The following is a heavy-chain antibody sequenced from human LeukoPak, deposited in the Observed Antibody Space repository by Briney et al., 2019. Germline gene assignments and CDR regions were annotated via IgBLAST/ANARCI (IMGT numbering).Heavy chain of an antibody. J-gene: IGHJ6*02. Sequence: ASVKVSCKASGYTFTSYGISWVRQAPGQALEWMGWISAYNGNTNYAQKLQGRVTMTTDTSTSTAYMELRSLRSDDTAVYYCARDSTSMVGFYYYGMDVWGQGTTVTVSS. V-gene: IGHV1-18*01. D-gene: IGHD2-8*01. CDR1: GYTFTSYG. CDR3: ARDSTSMVGFYYYGMDV. CDR2: ISAYNGNT.